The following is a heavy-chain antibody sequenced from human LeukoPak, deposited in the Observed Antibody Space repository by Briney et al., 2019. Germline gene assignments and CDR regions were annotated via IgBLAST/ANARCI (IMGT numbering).Heavy chain of an antibody. CDR2: ISAYNGNT. D-gene: IGHD1-26*01. CDR3: ARWVGYYYYYMDV. Sequence: ASVKVSCKASGYTFTSYGISWVRQAPGQGLEWMGLISAYNGNTNYAQKLQGRVTMTRDISTSTVYMELRSLRSEDTAVYYCARWVGYYYYYMDVWGKGTTVTISS. V-gene: IGHV1-18*01. CDR1: GYTFTSYG. J-gene: IGHJ6*03.